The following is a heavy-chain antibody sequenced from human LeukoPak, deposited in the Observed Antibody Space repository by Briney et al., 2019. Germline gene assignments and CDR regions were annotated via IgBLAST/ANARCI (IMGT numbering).Heavy chain of an antibody. CDR1: GGSFSGYY. V-gene: IGHV4-34*01. CDR2: INHSGST. CDR3: ATHDDYGDYPDY. Sequence: PSETLSLTCAVYGGSFSGYYWSWIRQPPGKGLEWIGEINHSGSTNYNPSLKSRVTISVDTSKNQFSLKLSSVTAADTAVYYCATHDDYGDYPDYWGQGTLVTVSS. J-gene: IGHJ4*02. D-gene: IGHD4-17*01.